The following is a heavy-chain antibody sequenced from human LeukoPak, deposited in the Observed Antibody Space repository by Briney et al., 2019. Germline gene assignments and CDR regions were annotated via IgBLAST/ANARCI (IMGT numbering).Heavy chain of an antibody. V-gene: IGHV3-15*01. CDR1: GFTFSDAW. J-gene: IGHJ4*02. D-gene: IGHD2-2*02. CDR3: TTQLLYEHNFDY. Sequence: GGSLRLSCAASGFTFSDAWMNWVRQTPGKGLEWVGRIKNNTDGKTTDFSAPVKGRFTISRDDSENALYLQMNSLKTEDTAVYYCTTQLLYEHNFDYWGQGTLVTVSS. CDR2: IKNNTDGKTT.